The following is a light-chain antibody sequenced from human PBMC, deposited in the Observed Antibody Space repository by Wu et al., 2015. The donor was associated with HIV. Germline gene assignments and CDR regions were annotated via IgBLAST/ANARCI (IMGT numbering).Light chain of an antibody. V-gene: IGKV3-15*01. J-gene: IGKJ2*03. CDR2: AAS. CDR3: QQYNNWPPYS. Sequence: EIVMTQSPATLSASPGERATLSCRASQTFSSNLAWYQQKPGQAPRLLIYAASTRATGVPSRFSGSGSGTEFTLTISSLQSEDFAVYYCQQYNNWPPYSFGQGTKLEIK. CDR1: QTFSSN.